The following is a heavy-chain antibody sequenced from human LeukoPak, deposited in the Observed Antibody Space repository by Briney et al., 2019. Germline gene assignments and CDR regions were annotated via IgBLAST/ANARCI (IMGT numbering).Heavy chain of an antibody. V-gene: IGHV4-59*08. Sequence: SETLSLTCTVSGGSISSYYWSWIRQPPGKGLEWIGYIYYSGSSNYNPSLKSRATISVDTSKNQFSLKLTSVTAADTAVYYCARHAVRGYSYLDYWGQGTLVTVSS. D-gene: IGHD5-18*01. J-gene: IGHJ4*02. CDR2: IYYSGSS. CDR1: GGSISSYY. CDR3: ARHAVRGYSYLDY.